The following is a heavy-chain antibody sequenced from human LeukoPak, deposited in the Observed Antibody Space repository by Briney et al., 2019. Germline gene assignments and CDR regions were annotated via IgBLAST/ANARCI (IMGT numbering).Heavy chain of an antibody. CDR3: ARVYCSSTSCSPIDDAFDI. V-gene: IGHV3-53*01. CDR2: IYSGGST. D-gene: IGHD2-2*01. CDR1: GFTVSSNY. J-gene: IGHJ3*02. Sequence: GGSLRLSCAASGFTVSSNYMSWVRQAPGKGLEWVSVIYSGGSTYYADSVKGRFTISRDNSKNTLYLQMNSLRAEDTAVYYCARVYCSSTSCSPIDDAFDIWGQGTMVTVSS.